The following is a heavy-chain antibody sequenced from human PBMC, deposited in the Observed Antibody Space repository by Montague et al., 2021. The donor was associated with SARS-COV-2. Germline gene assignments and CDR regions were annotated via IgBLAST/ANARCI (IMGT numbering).Heavy chain of an antibody. D-gene: IGHD3-22*01. CDR1: GGSFSDYY. CDR2: VNHSGRI. V-gene: IGHV4-34*01. Sequence: SETLSLTCAVDGGSFSDYYWTWIRQPPGKGLEWLGEVNHSGRINYNPSLKSRITISVDTSKSQFSLRLSSVTAADTAVYYCARGRVDTTTMLVVFTGAAHYFDSWGHGTLVSVSS. J-gene: IGHJ4*01. CDR3: ARGRVDTTTMLVVFTGAAHYFDS.